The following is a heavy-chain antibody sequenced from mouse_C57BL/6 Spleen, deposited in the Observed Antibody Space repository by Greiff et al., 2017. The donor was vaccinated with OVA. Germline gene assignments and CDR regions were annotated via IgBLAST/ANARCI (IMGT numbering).Heavy chain of an antibody. D-gene: IGHD1-1*01. CDR1: GYTFTDYN. V-gene: IGHV1-22*01. CDR3: ARITTVVAFDY. Sequence: VQLKQSGPELVKPGASVKMSCKASGYTFTDYNMHWVKQSHGKSLEWIGYINPNNGGTSYNQKFKGKATLTVNKSSSTAYMELRSLTSEDSAVYYCARITTVVAFDYWGQGTTLTVSS. J-gene: IGHJ2*01. CDR2: INPNNGGT.